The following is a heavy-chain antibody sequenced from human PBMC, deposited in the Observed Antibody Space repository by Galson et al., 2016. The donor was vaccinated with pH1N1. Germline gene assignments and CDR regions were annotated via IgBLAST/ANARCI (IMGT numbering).Heavy chain of an antibody. J-gene: IGHJ3*01. CDR3: ARANLRGSGSPDASDV. CDR2: ISGSGGYT. D-gene: IGHD3-10*02. Sequence: SLRLSCAASAFTFSSYAMSWVRQAPGKGLEWVSAISGSGGYTYFADSVQGRITISRDNSKNTLYLQMNTLRAEDTAVYYCARANLRGSGSPDASDVWGQGTMVTVSS. V-gene: IGHV3-23*01. CDR1: AFTFSSYA.